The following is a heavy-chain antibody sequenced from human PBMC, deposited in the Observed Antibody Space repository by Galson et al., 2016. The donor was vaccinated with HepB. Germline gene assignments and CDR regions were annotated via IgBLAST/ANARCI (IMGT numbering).Heavy chain of an antibody. J-gene: IGHJ4*02. Sequence: SLRLSCAASGFMFRDFPMVWVRQAPGQGLEWVSSISSDGVYTYYADSLKGRFSISRDNAKNSLFLQMSSLRAEDTAVYYCAKIGQRTPHPDYWGQGTLVTVSS. V-gene: IGHV3-21*04. D-gene: IGHD2/OR15-2a*01. CDR3: AKIGQRTPHPDY. CDR2: ISSDGVYT. CDR1: GFMFRDFP.